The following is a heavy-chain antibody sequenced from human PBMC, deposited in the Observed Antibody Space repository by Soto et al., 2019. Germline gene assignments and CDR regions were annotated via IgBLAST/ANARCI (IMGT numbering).Heavy chain of an antibody. CDR3: AKDMFPWQQLVSNWFDP. J-gene: IGHJ5*02. D-gene: IGHD6-13*01. Sequence: EVQLLESGGGLVQPGGSLRLSCAASGFTFSSYAMSWVRQAPGKGLEWVSAISGSGGSTYYADSVKGRFTISRDNSKNSLYLQMNSLRAEDTALYYCAKDMFPWQQLVSNWFDPWGQGTLVTVSS. V-gene: IGHV3-23*01. CDR1: GFTFSSYA. CDR2: ISGSGGST.